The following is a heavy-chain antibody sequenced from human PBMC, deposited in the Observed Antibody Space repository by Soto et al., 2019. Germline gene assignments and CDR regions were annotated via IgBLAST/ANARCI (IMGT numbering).Heavy chain of an antibody. V-gene: IGHV4-39*01. J-gene: IGHJ3*02. CDR3: ARQWGYDAFDI. D-gene: IGHD1-26*01. CDR1: GGSIFSSSYY. CDR2: FYYSGST. Sequence: QLQLQESGPGLVKPSETLSLTCTVSGGSIFSSSYYWGWIRQPPGKGLEWIGTFYYSGSTYYNPSLKSRVTISVDTSQNQFSLKLTSVTAADTAVYYCARQWGYDAFDIWGQWTLVTVSS.